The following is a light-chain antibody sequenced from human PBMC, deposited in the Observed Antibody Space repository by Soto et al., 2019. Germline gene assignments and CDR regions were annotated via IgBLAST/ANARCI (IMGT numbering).Light chain of an antibody. V-gene: IGLV1-40*01. J-gene: IGLJ2*01. Sequence: QSVLTQPPSVTGAPGQRITISCTGSNSNIGAGFGVHWYQQFPGTAPKLLTYVNTTRPSGVPDRFSASKSGTSASLAITGLREEDEAEYYCQSYDSSLSGVVFGGGTKLTVL. CDR2: VNT. CDR1: NSNIGAGFG. CDR3: QSYDSSLSGVV.